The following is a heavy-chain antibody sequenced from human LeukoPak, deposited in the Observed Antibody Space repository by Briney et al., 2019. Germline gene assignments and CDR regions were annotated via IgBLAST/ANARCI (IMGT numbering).Heavy chain of an antibody. CDR1: GFTFSSYW. CDR3: ARERSIVADVDLDY. Sequence: PGGSLRLSCAASGFTFSSYWMSWVRQAPGKGLEWVANIKQDGSEKYYVDSVKGRFTISRDNAKNSLYLQMNSLRAEDTAVYYCARERSIVADVDLDYWGQGTLVTVSS. V-gene: IGHV3-7*03. D-gene: IGHD5-12*01. J-gene: IGHJ4*02. CDR2: IKQDGSEK.